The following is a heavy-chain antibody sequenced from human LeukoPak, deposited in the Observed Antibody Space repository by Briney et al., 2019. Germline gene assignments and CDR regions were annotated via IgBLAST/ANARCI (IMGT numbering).Heavy chain of an antibody. Sequence: GGSLRLSCAASGFTFSGSAMHWVRQASGKGLEWVGRIRSKANSYATAYAASVKGRFTISRDDSKNTAYLQMNSLKTEDTAVYYCTIPPGYCISTSCYGDGYWGQGALVTVSS. J-gene: IGHJ4*02. CDR3: TIPPGYCISTSCYGDGY. V-gene: IGHV3-73*01. D-gene: IGHD2-2*01. CDR2: IRSKANSYAT. CDR1: GFTFSGSA.